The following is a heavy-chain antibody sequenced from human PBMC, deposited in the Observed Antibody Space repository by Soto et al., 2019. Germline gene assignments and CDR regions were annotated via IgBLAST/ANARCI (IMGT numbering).Heavy chain of an antibody. Sequence: LVMLRVRRSVVGGSSVDLGGSRIRQPPGKGLEWIGYIYYSGGTNYNPSLKSRVTISVDTSKNQFSLKLSSVTAADTAVYYCASTVTTSTFDYWGQGTLVTVSS. CDR2: IYYSGGT. CDR3: ASTVTTSTFDY. D-gene: IGHD4-17*01. J-gene: IGHJ4*02. CDR1: GGSSVDLG. V-gene: IGHV4-59*08.